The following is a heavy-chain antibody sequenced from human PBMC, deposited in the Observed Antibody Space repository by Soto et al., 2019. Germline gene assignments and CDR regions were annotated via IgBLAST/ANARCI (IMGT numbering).Heavy chain of an antibody. CDR1: GYSFTSYW. V-gene: IGHV5-51*01. D-gene: IGHD3-22*01. CDR2: IYPGDSDT. Sequence: LGESLKISCKGSGYSFTSYWIGWVRQMPGKGLEWMGIIYPGDSDTRYSPSFQGQVTISADKSISTAYLQWSSLKASDTAMYYCASAYYYDSSGYPAHFDYWGQGTLVTVSS. CDR3: ASAYYYDSSGYPAHFDY. J-gene: IGHJ4*02.